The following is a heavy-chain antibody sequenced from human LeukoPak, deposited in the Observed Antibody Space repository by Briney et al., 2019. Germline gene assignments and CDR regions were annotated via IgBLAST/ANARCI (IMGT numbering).Heavy chain of an antibody. CDR2: IIPIFGTA. J-gene: IGHJ5*02. CDR3: ATAAGSGSYYNFYWFDP. Sequence: ASVKVSCKASGGTFSSYAISWVRQAPGQGLEWMGGIIPIFGTANYAQKFQGRVTITADESTSTAYMELSSLRSEDTAVYYCATAAGSGSYYNFYWFDPWGQGTLVTVSS. D-gene: IGHD3-10*01. CDR1: GGTFSSYA. V-gene: IGHV1-69*01.